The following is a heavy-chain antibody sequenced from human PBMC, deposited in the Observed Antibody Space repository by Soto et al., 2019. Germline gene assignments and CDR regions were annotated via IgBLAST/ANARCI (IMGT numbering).Heavy chain of an antibody. Sequence: SETLSRTCTVSGGSISSGDYYWSWIRQPPGKGLEWIGYIYYSGSTYYNPSLKSRVTISVDTSKNQFSLKLSSVTAADTAVYYCAIGWREARAVLTTGFFDYWSQGTLVTSPQ. J-gene: IGHJ4*02. CDR2: IYYSGST. CDR1: GGSISSGDYY. V-gene: IGHV4-30-4*01. D-gene: IGHD3-10*01. CDR3: AIGWREARAVLTTGFFDY.